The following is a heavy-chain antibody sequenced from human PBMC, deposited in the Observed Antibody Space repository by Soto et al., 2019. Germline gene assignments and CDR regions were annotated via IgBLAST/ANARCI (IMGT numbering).Heavy chain of an antibody. V-gene: IGHV1-69*08. CDR2: VIPILGAS. D-gene: IGHD3-10*01. J-gene: IGHJ4*02. CDR1: ADTFTGYT. Sequence: EASVKVSCKASADTFTGYTVTWVRQAPGQGLEWVGRVIPILGASNFAQKFQGRVTISADKSTDTAYMVLTGLTSEDTAVYYCARSRGSYYSNFDSWGQGTLVTVSS. CDR3: ARSRGSYYSNFDS.